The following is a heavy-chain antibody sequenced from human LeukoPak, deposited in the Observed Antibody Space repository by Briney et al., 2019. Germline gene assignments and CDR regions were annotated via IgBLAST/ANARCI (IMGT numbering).Heavy chain of an antibody. J-gene: IGHJ4*02. CDR2: ISDSGGST. CDR1: GFAFSRYA. Sequence: GSLRLSCATSGFAFSRYAMGWVRQAPGKGLEWVSAISDSGGSTYYADSVKGRFTISRDNSKKTFYLQMNSLRAEDTAVYYCAKDNRDFDFWSGYYDYWGQGTLVTVSS. CDR3: AKDNRDFDFWSGYYDY. D-gene: IGHD3-3*01. V-gene: IGHV3-23*01.